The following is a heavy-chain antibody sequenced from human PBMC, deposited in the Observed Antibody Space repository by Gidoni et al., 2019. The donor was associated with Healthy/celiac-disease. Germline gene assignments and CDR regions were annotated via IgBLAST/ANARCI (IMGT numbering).Heavy chain of an antibody. D-gene: IGHD6-13*01. CDR3: ARGGGIAAAGKGFDY. CDR1: GFTFSSYA. J-gene: IGHJ4*02. CDR2: ISSNGGST. V-gene: IGHV3-64*02. Sequence: EVQLVESGEGLVRPGGSLRLSCAASGFTFSSYAMHWVRQAPGKRLEYVSAISSNGGSTYYADSVKGRFTISRDNSKNTLYLQMGSLRAEDMAVYYCARGGGIAAAGKGFDYWGQGTLVTVSS.